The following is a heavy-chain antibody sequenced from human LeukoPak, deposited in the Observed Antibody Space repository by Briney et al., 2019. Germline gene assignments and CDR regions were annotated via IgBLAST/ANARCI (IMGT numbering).Heavy chain of an antibody. CDR1: GYTFTSYD. D-gene: IGHD3-22*01. CDR3: ARDGPDYYDSSGYYNWFDP. J-gene: IGHJ5*02. CDR2: MNPNSGNT. Sequence: ASVKVSCKASGYTFTSYDINWVRQATGQGLEWMGWMNPNSGNTGYAQKFQGRVTMTRNTSISTAYMELSSLRPEDTAVYYCARDGPDYYDSSGYYNWFDPWGQGTLVTVSS. V-gene: IGHV1-8*01.